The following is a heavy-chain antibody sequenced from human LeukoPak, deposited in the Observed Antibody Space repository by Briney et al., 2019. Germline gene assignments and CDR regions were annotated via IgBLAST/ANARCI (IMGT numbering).Heavy chain of an antibody. J-gene: IGHJ4*02. CDR2: IYYTGST. D-gene: IGHD3-10*01. CDR3: ARDLYYGSGTYDY. V-gene: IGHV4-59*12. Sequence: SETLSLTCTVSGGSMSTYYWTWIRQPPGKGLEWIGFIYYTGSTNYNPSLKSRVTISVDTSKNQFSLKLSSVTAADTAVYYCARDLYYGSGTYDYWGQGTLVTVSS. CDR1: GGSMSTYY.